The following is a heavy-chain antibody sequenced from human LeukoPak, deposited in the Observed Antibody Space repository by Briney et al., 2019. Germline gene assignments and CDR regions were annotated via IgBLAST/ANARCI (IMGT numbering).Heavy chain of an antibody. CDR3: ARVSYQSGTYSNYAQTFDY. J-gene: IGHJ4*02. D-gene: IGHD4-4*01. CDR2: IYYSGST. Sequence: SETLSLTCTVSGGSISSGGYYWSWIRQHPGKGLEWIGYIYYSGSTYYNPSLKSRVTISVDTSKNQFSLKLSSVTAADTAAYYCARVSYQSGTYSNYAQTFDYWGQGTLVTVSS. V-gene: IGHV4-31*03. CDR1: GGSISSGGYY.